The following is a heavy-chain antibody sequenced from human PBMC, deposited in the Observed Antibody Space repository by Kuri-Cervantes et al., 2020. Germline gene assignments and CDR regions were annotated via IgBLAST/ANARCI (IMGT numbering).Heavy chain of an antibody. Sequence: GESLKISCAASGFIFSSYTINWVRQAPGKGLEWVSAISGSGGSTYYADSVKGRFTISRDNSKNTLYLQMNSLRAEDTAVYYCAKGRSQWLDYGMDVWGQGTTVTVSS. CDR1: GFIFSSYT. V-gene: IGHV3-23*01. J-gene: IGHJ6*02. D-gene: IGHD6-19*01. CDR2: ISGSGGST. CDR3: AKGRSQWLDYGMDV.